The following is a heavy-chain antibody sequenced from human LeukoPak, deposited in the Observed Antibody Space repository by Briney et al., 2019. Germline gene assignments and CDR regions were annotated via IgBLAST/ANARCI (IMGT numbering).Heavy chain of an antibody. CDR2: VYYSGST. V-gene: IGHV4-59*01. J-gene: IGHJ4*02. Sequence: PSETLSLTCTVSGGSISTYYWSWIRQAPGKGLEWIEYVYYSGSTEYDPSLKSRVTISVGTSKNQFSLKMNSVTAADTAVYYCARGSDFWSGYSFDNWGQGTLVTVSS. CDR1: GGSISTYY. CDR3: ARGSDFWSGYSFDN. D-gene: IGHD3-3*01.